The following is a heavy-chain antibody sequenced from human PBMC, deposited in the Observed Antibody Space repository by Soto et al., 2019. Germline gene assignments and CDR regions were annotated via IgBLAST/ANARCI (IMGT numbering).Heavy chain of an antibody. V-gene: IGHV3-23*01. Sequence: GGSLRLSCAASGFTFNTYAMSWVRQAPGKGLEWVAAIGSTDGGDTYYADSVKGRFTISRDNSNNALFLRMDSLSTEDTAVYYCAKDLASGDAYYDFWSGYPDLDAFDIWGQGTMVTVSS. CDR1: GFTFNTYA. CDR2: IGSTDGGDT. J-gene: IGHJ3*02. CDR3: AKDLASGDAYYDFWSGYPDLDAFDI. D-gene: IGHD3-3*01.